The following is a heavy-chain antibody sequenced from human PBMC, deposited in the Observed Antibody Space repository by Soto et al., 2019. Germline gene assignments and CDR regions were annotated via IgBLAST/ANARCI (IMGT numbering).Heavy chain of an antibody. CDR1: GGSFSGYY. Sequence: SETLSLTCAVYGGSFSGYYWSWIRQPPGKGLEWIGEINHSGSTNYNPSLKSRVTISVDTSKNQFSLKLSSVTAADTAVYYCARVVSRHYYYMDVWGKGTTVTVSS. CDR3: ARVVSRHYYYMDV. V-gene: IGHV4-34*01. CDR2: INHSGST. D-gene: IGHD2-2*01. J-gene: IGHJ6*03.